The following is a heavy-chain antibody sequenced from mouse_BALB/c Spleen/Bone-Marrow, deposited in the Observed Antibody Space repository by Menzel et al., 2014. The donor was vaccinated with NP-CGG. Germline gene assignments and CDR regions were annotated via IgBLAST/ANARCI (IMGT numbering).Heavy chain of an antibody. CDR2: INPSNGRT. V-gene: IGHV1S81*02. CDR1: GYTFTFYL. Sequence: QVQLQQSGAELVKPGASVKLSCKASGYTFTFYLIHLVKQRPGQGLEWIGEINPSNGRTNYNEKFKNKATLTVDKSSSTAYMQLSSLTSEDSAVYFCARYDGPAWFAYWGQGTLVTVSA. D-gene: IGHD2-3*01. CDR3: ARYDGPAWFAY. J-gene: IGHJ3*01.